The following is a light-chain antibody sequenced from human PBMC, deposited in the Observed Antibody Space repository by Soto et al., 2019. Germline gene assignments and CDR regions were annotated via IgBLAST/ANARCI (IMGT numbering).Light chain of an antibody. CDR3: QQSYSTPLT. J-gene: IGKJ4*01. Sequence: DIQITQSPSSLSASVGDRVTITCRASQSINSYLNWYQQKPGKAPKLLIYAASSLQSGVPSRFSGSGSGTGFTLTISSLQPEDFATYYCQQSYSTPLTFGGGTKVDI. V-gene: IGKV1-39*01. CDR2: AAS. CDR1: QSINSY.